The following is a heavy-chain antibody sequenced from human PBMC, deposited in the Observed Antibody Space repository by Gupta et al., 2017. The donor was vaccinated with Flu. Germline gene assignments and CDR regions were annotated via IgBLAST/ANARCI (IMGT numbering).Heavy chain of an antibody. CDR3: AKAVVVADDAFNI. V-gene: IGHV3-9*01. D-gene: IGHD2-15*01. CDR2: ISWNSGII. J-gene: IGHJ3*02. Sequence: EVQLVESGGGLVQPGRSLRLSCAASGFTFADYAMHWVRQAPGKGLEWVSVISWNSGIIAYADSVKGRFTISRDNAKNSLYLQMNSLRAEDTALYYCAKAVVVADDAFNIWGQGTMVTVSS. CDR1: GFTFADYA.